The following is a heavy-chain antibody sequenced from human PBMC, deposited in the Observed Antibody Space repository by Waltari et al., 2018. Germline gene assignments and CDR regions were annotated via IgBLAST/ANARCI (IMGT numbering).Heavy chain of an antibody. D-gene: IGHD6-6*01. CDR2: LTASGLI. Sequence: EMQLLESGGGLVQPGGSLRLSCAASGFPFSTYTMNWVRQAPGKGLEWVAVLTASGLIDYGDSEKGRFIISRDNSKNTLYLEMYRLRVEDTARYYCAKDEGARLAPTFGMDAWGQGTTVIVSS. CDR3: AKDEGARLAPTFGMDA. J-gene: IGHJ6*02. CDR1: GFPFSTYT. V-gene: IGHV3-23*01.